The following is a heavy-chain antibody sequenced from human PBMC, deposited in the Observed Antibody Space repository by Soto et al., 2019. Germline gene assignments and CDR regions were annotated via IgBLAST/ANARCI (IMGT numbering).Heavy chain of an antibody. D-gene: IGHD2-2*01. J-gene: IGHJ4*02. CDR1: GGTFNSYI. Sequence: GASVKVSCKASGGTFNSYIITWVRQAPGQGLEWMGRIIPVHDTTNYSQRFQARVTITRDKSTSTAYMELSSLRSEDTAVYYCARDSAYHGPWGQGTLVTVSS. V-gene: IGHV1-69*08. CDR3: ARDSAYHGP. CDR2: IIPVHDTT.